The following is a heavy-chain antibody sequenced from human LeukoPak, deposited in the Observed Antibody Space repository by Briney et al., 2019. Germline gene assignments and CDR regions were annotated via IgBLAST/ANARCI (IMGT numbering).Heavy chain of an antibody. J-gene: IGHJ4*02. CDR1: GYTFTSYD. CDR2: MNPNSGNT. Sequence: ASVKVSCKASGYTFTSYDINWVRQTTGQGLEWMGWMNPNSGNTGYAQKFQGRVTITRNTSISTAYMELSSLRSEDTAVYYCARGYSYGYAPYWGQGTLVIVSS. V-gene: IGHV1-8*03. CDR3: ARGYSYGYAPY. D-gene: IGHD5-18*01.